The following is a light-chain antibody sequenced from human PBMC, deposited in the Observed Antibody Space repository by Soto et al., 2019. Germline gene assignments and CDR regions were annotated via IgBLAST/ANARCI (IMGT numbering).Light chain of an antibody. CDR2: DNN. CDR3: GTWDSSLNAVV. Sequence: QSVLTQPPSVSAAPEQKVTMSCSGSSSNIGKNYVSWYQQLPGTTPKLLIYDNNKRPSGIPDRFSGSRSGTSATLGIAGLQTGDEADYYCGTWDSSLNAVVFGGGPKVTVL. CDR1: SSNIGKNY. V-gene: IGLV1-51*01. J-gene: IGLJ2*01.